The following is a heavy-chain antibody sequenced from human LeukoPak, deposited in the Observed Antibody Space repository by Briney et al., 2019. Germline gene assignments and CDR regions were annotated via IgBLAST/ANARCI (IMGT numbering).Heavy chain of an antibody. D-gene: IGHD2-15*01. CDR2: ISGSGGTT. V-gene: IGHV3-23*01. J-gene: IGHJ4*02. Sequence: GGSLRLSYAASGFTFSSYPMSWVRQAPGKGLEWVSAISGSGGTTYYADSVKGRFTISRDNSKNTLYLQMNSLRAEDTAVYYCAKSPFAGYCSGGSCYQIDYWGQGTLVTVSS. CDR3: AKSPFAGYCSGGSCYQIDY. CDR1: GFTFSSYP.